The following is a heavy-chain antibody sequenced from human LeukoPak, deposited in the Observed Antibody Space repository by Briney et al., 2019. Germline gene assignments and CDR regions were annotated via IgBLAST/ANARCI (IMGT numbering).Heavy chain of an antibody. CDR1: GFTFSSYA. D-gene: IGHD4-23*01. V-gene: IGHV3-23*01. CDR3: EKDLGGGLRWDMFDY. CDR2: ISGSGGST. J-gene: IGHJ4*02. Sequence: PGGSLRLSCAASGFTFSSYAMRWVRQAPGKGLEWVAAISGSGGSTYYADSVKGRFTISRDNSKNTLYLQMNSLRAEDTAVYYCEKDLGGGLRWDMFDYWGQGTLVTVSS.